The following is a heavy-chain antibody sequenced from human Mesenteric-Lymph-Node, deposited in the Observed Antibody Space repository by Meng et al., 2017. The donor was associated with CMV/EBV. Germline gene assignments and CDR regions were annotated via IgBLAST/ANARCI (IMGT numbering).Heavy chain of an antibody. J-gene: IGHJ3*02. CDR1: GFTVSSNY. Sequence: GGSLRLFCAASGFTVSSNYMSWVRQAPGKGLECVSVIYSSGNTYYADSVKGRFTISKGTSKNTLFLQMDSLRAEDTAVYYCASEVSGGYPYYAFDIWGQGTMVTVSS. CDR3: ASEVSGGYPYYAFDI. CDR2: IYSSGNT. D-gene: IGHD2-15*01. V-gene: IGHV3-53*01.